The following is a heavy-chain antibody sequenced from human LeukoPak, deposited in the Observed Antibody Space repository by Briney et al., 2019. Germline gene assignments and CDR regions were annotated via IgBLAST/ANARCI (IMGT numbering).Heavy chain of an antibody. D-gene: IGHD3-3*01. J-gene: IGHJ5*02. V-gene: IGHV3-23*01. CDR3: AKDPFGVAIPRRNWFDP. CDR1: GFTFSSYA. Sequence: GGSLRLSCAASGFTFSSYAMSWVRQAPGKGLEWVSAISGSGGSTYYADSVKGRFTISRDNSKNTLYLQMNSLRAEDTAVYYCAKDPFGVAIPRRNWFDPWGQGTLVTVSS. CDR2: ISGSGGST.